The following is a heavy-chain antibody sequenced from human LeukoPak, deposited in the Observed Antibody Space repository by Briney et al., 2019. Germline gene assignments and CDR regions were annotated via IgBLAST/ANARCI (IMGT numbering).Heavy chain of an antibody. V-gene: IGHV1-8*01. D-gene: IGHD3-10*01. CDR3: ARSAGPYGYYYYYGMDV. Sequence: KPGASVTVSCKASGYTFTSYDINWVRQATGQGLEWMGWTNPNSGNTGYAQKFQGRVTMTRNTSISTAYMELSSLRSEDTAVYYCARSAGPYGYYYYYGMDVWGQGTTVTVSS. CDR2: TNPNSGNT. J-gene: IGHJ6*02. CDR1: GYTFTSYD.